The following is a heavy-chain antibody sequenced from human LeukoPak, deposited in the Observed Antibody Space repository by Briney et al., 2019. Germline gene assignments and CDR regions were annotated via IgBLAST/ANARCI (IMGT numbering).Heavy chain of an antibody. CDR1: GFTFSSYG. CDR2: ISGSGGST. CDR3: AKVRPGSYGFDY. V-gene: IGHV3-23*01. J-gene: IGHJ4*02. Sequence: PGGSLRLSCAASGFTFSSYGMSWVRQAPGKGLKWVSAISGSGGSTYYADSVKGRFTISRDNSKNTLYLQMNSLRAEDTAVYYCAKVRPGSYGFDYWGQGTLVTVSS. D-gene: IGHD3-10*01.